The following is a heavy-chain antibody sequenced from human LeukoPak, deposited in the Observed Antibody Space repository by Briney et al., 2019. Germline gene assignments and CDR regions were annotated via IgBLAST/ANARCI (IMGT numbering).Heavy chain of an antibody. Sequence: SSETLSLTCTVSGVSISSYYSSWIRQPPGKGLEWIGYIYYSGSTNYNPSLKSRVTISVDTSKNQFSLKLSSVTAADTAVYYCARDSSGWYRWGQGTLVTVSS. D-gene: IGHD6-19*01. V-gene: IGHV4-59*01. J-gene: IGHJ4*02. CDR3: ARDSSGWYR. CDR2: IYYSGST. CDR1: GVSISSYY.